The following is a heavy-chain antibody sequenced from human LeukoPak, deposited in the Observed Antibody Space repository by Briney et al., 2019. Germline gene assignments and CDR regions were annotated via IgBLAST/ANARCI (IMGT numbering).Heavy chain of an antibody. CDR3: AKDMGYGSGRGFDY. CDR1: GFTFDDYA. CDR2: ISWNSGSI. D-gene: IGHD3-10*01. V-gene: IGHV3-9*03. J-gene: IGHJ4*02. Sequence: GGSLGLSCAASGFTFDDYAMHWVRQAPGKGLEWVSGISWNSGSIGYADSVKGRFTISRDNAKNSLYLQMNSLGAEDMALYYCAKDMGYGSGRGFDYWGQGTLVTVSS.